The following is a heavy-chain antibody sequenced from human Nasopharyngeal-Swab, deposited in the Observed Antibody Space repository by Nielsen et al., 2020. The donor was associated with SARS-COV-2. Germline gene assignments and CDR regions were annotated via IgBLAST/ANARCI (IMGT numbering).Heavy chain of an antibody. D-gene: IGHD3-9*01. CDR2: INAGNGNT. V-gene: IGHV1-3*01. CDR3: ARSELRYFDWLSHFDY. CDR1: GYSFTSYW. Sequence: GESLKISCKGSGYSFTSYWIGWVRQAPGQRLEWMGWINAGNGNTKYSQKFQGRVTITRDTSASTAYMELSSLRSEDTAVYYCARSELRYFDWLSHFDYWGQGTLVTVSS. J-gene: IGHJ4*02.